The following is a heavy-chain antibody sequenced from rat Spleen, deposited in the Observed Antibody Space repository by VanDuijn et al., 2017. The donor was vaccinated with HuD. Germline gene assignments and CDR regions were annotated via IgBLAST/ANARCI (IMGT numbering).Heavy chain of an antibody. V-gene: IGHV3-1*01. Sequence: EVQLRESGPGLVKPSQSLSLTCSVTGYSITSNYWGWIRKFPGNKMEWMVYISYSGSTSYNPSLKSRISITRDTSKNQFFLQLNSVTTEDTATYYCARWDYSSYPDYWGQGVMVTVSS. D-gene: IGHD1-8*01. CDR1: GYSITSNY. J-gene: IGHJ2*01. CDR3: ARWDYSSYPDY. CDR2: ISYSGST.